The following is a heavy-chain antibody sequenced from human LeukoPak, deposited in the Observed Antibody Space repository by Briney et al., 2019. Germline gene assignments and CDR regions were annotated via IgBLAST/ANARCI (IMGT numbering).Heavy chain of an antibody. CDR2: ISSSSSYI. D-gene: IGHD6-13*01. V-gene: IGHV3-21*01. CDR3: ARVSSSWTSDDAFDI. CDR1: GFTFSSYS. J-gene: IGHJ3*02. Sequence: GGSLRLSCAASGFTFSSYSMNWVRQAPGKGLEWVSSISSSSSYIYYADSVKGRFTISRDNAKNSLYLQMNSLRAEDTAVYYCARVSSSWTSDDAFDIWGQGTMVTVSS.